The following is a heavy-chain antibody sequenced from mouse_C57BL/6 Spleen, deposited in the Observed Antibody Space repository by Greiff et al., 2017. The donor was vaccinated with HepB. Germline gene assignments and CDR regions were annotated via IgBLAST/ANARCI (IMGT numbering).Heavy chain of an antibody. CDR3: ARHHYYGSSYDYFDY. Sequence: EVHLVESGGGLVKPGGSLKLSCAASGFTFSSYTMSWVRQTPEKRLEWVATISGGGGNTYYPDSVKGRFPISRDNAKNTLYLQMSSLRSEDTALYYCARHHYYGSSYDYFDYWGQGTTLTVAS. CDR2: ISGGGGNT. CDR1: GFTFSSYT. D-gene: IGHD1-1*01. J-gene: IGHJ2*01. V-gene: IGHV5-9*01.